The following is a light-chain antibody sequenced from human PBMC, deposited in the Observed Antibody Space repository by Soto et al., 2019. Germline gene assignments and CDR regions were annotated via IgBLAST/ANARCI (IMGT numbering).Light chain of an antibody. CDR2: DAS. CDR3: XXXXXXPPT. V-gene: IGKV3-11*01. J-gene: IGKJ5*01. Sequence: EIVLTQSPATLSLSPGERATLSCRASHSVKTFLVWYQQRPGQAPRLLIHDASHRAAGIPARFSGSGFGTDFTLTISSLEPEDAAVYXXXXXXXXPPTFGQGTRLEIK. CDR1: HSVKTF.